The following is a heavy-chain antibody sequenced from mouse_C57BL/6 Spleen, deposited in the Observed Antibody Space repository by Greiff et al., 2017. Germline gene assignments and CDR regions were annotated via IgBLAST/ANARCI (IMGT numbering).Heavy chain of an antibody. CDR2: IDPEDGDT. V-gene: IGHV14-1*01. CDR3: TYVYGSSYNYAMDY. Sequence: VQLKQSGAELVRPGASVKLSCTASGFNIKDYYMHWVKQRPEQGLEWIGRIDPEDGDTEYAPKFQGKATMTADTSSNTAYLQLSSLTSEDTAVYYCTYVYGSSYNYAMDYWGQGTSVTVSS. CDR1: GFNIKDYY. J-gene: IGHJ4*01. D-gene: IGHD1-1*01.